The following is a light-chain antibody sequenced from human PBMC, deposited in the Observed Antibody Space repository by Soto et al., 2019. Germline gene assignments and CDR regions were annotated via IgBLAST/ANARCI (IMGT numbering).Light chain of an antibody. CDR3: SSHAGSDNPFV. CDR2: GVN. V-gene: IGLV2-8*01. CDR1: SSDVGGYNY. J-gene: IGLJ1*01. Sequence: QSALTQPPSSSGSPGESVTISRTGTSSDVGGYNYASWYQQHPGKAPKVIIYGVNKRPSGVPDRFSASKSGNTASLTVSGLEAEDEADYYCSSHAGSDNPFVFGTGTKVTVL.